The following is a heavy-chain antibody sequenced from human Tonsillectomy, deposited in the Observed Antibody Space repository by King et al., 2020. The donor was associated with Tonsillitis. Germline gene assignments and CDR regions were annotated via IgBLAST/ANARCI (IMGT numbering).Heavy chain of an antibody. CDR3: TSRINDYGACGVRGGFDS. CDR1: GFTFGDYI. CDR2: IRSKAYGGTA. V-gene: IGHV3-49*03. D-gene: IGHD4-17*01. J-gene: IGHJ4*02. Sequence: VQLVESGGGLVQPGRSLRLSCSASGFTFGDYIMSWFRQAPGKGLEWVGFIRSKAYGGTAEYAASVKGRFTFSRDDSKSIAYLQMNSLKTEDTAVYYCTSRINDYGACGVRGGFDSWGQGTLVTVSS.